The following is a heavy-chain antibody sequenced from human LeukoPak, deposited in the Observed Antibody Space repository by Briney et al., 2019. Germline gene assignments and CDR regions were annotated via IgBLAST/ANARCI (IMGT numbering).Heavy chain of an antibody. D-gene: IGHD2-15*01. CDR3: ARGDRSFDY. J-gene: IGHJ4*02. V-gene: IGHV3-30*04. CDR1: GFTFSSYA. Sequence: PGRSLRLSCAASGFTFSSYAMHWVRQAPGKGLEWVAVISYDGSNKYYADSVKGRFTISRDNSKNTLYLQMNSLRAEDTAVYYCARGDRSFDYWGQGTLVTVSS. CDR2: ISYDGSNK.